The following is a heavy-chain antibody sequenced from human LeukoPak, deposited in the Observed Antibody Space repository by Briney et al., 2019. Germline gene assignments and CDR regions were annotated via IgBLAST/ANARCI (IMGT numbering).Heavy chain of an antibody. D-gene: IGHD3-10*01. Sequence: SETLSLTCTVSGDSISDSSYYWDWIRQPPGKGLEWIASIYYSGTAYENPSLKRRIIISIDPSNHPYSLMLSPVSAAETAVYYCARSPLWFGGRLTPYFDYWGLGSLVTVSS. V-gene: IGHV4-39*01. J-gene: IGHJ4*02. CDR1: GDSISDSSYY. CDR2: IYYSGTA. CDR3: ARSPLWFGGRLTPYFDY.